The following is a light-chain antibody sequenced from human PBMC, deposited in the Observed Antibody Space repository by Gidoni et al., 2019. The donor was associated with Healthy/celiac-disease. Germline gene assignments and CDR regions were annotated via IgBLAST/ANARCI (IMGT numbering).Light chain of an antibody. CDR3: QQYYSTPGA. CDR1: QSVLYRSNNKNY. CDR2: WAS. V-gene: IGKV4-1*01. J-gene: IGKJ4*01. Sequence: DIVMTQSPDSLAVSLGERATINCKSSQSVLYRSNNKNYLAWYQQKPGQPPKLLIYWASTRESGVPDRFSGSGSGTDFTLTISSLQAEDVAVYYCQQYYSTPGAFGGGTKMEIK.